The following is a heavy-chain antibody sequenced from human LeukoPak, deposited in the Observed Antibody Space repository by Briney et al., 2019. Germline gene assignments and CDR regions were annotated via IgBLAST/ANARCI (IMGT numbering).Heavy chain of an antibody. Sequence: GGSLRLSCAASGFTFSIYNMNWVRQAPGKGLEWVSSISSSSSCIYYADSVKGRFTISRDNSKNTLYLQMNSLRAEDTAVYYCAKDYDGSGKDYWGQGTLVTVSS. CDR1: GFTFSIYN. V-gene: IGHV3-21*04. CDR2: ISSSSSCI. CDR3: AKDYDGSGKDY. D-gene: IGHD3-10*01. J-gene: IGHJ4*02.